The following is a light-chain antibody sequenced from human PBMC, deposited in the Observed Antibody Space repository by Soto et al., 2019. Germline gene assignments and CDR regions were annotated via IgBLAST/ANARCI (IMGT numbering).Light chain of an antibody. J-gene: IGKJ4*01. CDR2: AAS. V-gene: IGKV1-12*01. CDR1: QGISSW. Sequence: DIQMTQSPSSVSASVGDRVTITCRASQGISSWLAWYQQKPGKAPNLLIYAASSLQSGVPSRFGVSGSGTDFTLTIIGLLPEDSATDYCQQADRFPLTVGGGTRVEIK. CDR3: QQADRFPLT.